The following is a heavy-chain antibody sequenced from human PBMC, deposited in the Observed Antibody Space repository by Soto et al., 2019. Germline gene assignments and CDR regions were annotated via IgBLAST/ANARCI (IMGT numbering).Heavy chain of an antibody. V-gene: IGHV4-59*08. J-gene: IGHJ5*01. CDR2: IYNIGST. CDR1: GGSIRGYY. D-gene: IGHD3-22*01. Sequence: SETLSLTCTVSGGSIRGYYWSWLRQPPGKGLEWIGYIYNIGSTNYNPSFKSRLTISVDSSKNQFSLKLTSVTAADTAVYYCARLGGFYQSLDSWGQGALVTVSS. CDR3: ARLGGFYQSLDS.